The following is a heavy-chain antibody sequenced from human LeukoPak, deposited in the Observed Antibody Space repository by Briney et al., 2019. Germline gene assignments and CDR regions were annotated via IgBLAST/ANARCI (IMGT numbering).Heavy chain of an antibody. CDR2: INGSGGGT. V-gene: IGHV3-23*01. Sequence: GGSLRLSCAASGFTFSSYAMNWVRQAPGKGLEWVSAINGSGGGTYYADSVKGRFTISRDNSKNTLYLQMNSLRVEDTALYYCGRGKSPAAVDDWGQGTLVTVSS. J-gene: IGHJ4*02. CDR3: GRGKSPAAVDD. D-gene: IGHD2-2*01. CDR1: GFTFSSYA.